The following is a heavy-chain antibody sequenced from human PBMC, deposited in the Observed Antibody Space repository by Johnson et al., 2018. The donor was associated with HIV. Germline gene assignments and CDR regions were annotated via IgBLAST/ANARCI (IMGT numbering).Heavy chain of an antibody. D-gene: IGHD5-12*01. CDR2: ITWDGESV. Sequence: EVQLVESGGELVQPGRSLRLSCAASGFSFDGYGMHWVRQVPGKGLEWVSGITWDGESVDYADSVKGRFTITRDYARNSLHLQMDSLRPEDTALYYCAKGSTLWNPRLGDAFDVWGQGTLVVVSS. J-gene: IGHJ3*01. CDR1: GFSFDGYG. V-gene: IGHV3-9*01. CDR3: AKGSTLWNPRLGDAFDV.